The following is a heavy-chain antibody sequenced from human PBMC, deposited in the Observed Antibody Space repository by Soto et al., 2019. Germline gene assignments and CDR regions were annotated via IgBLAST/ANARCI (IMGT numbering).Heavy chain of an antibody. V-gene: IGHV1-58*01. CDR3: AADLASTRLYYYGMDV. J-gene: IGHJ6*02. Sequence: GASVKVSCKASGFTFTSSAVQWVRQARGQRLEWIGWIVVGSGNTNYAQKFQERVTITRDMSTSTAYMELSSLRSEDTAVYYCAADLASTRLYYYGMDVWGQGTTVTVSS. CDR2: IVVGSGNT. CDR1: GFTFTSSA.